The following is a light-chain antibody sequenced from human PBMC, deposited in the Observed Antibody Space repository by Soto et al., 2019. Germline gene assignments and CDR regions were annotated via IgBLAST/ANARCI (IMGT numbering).Light chain of an antibody. CDR2: GAS. V-gene: IGKV1-5*01. CDR3: QQYDGH. J-gene: IGKJ2*01. Sequence: DIQVTQSPSTLSASVGDSVTITCRASQSINYWLAWYQQKPRKAPRLLIYGASSLQSGVPSRFSGSGSETEFTLTISSLQPDDFATYYCQQYDGHFGQGTKLEVK. CDR1: QSINYW.